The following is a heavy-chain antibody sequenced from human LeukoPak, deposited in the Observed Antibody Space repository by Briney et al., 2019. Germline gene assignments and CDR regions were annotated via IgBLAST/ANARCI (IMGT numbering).Heavy chain of an antibody. Sequence: GASLKVSCKASGYTFTSNDINWVRQATGQGLEWMGWMNPNSGNTGYAQKFQGSVTITRNTSISRAYMELSSLGSEDTAVYYCARALLSSDAFDIWGQGTMVTVSS. D-gene: IGHD1-26*01. CDR2: MNPNSGNT. J-gene: IGHJ3*02. CDR3: ARALLSSDAFDI. V-gene: IGHV1-8*03. CDR1: GYTFTSND.